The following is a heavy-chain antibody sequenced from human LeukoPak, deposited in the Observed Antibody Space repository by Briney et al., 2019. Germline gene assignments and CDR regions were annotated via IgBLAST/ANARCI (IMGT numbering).Heavy chain of an antibody. J-gene: IGHJ4*02. CDR3: AKDSIPTIYYFDY. Sequence: GGSLRLSCAASGFTFSSYAMSWFRQAPGQGLEWVSAISRSGGSKYYADAEKGLITISRDNSKTTLYLQMNSLRAEDTAVYYCAKDSIPTIYYFDYWGQGTLVTVSS. D-gene: IGHD3-3*02. CDR2: ISRSGGSK. V-gene: IGHV3-23*01. CDR1: GFTFSSYA.